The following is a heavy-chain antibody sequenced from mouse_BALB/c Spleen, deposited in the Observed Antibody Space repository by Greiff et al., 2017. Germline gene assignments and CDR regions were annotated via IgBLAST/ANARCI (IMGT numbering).Heavy chain of an antibody. CDR2: IRLKSNNYAT. V-gene: IGHV6-6*02. CDR3: TRRYYYAMDY. CDR1: GFTFSNYW. J-gene: IGHJ4*01. Sequence: EVQLQESGGGLVQPGGSMKLSCVASGFTFSNYWMNWVRQSPEKGLEWVAEIRLKSNNYATHYAESVKGRFTISRDDSKSSVYLQMNNLRAEDTGIYYCTRRYYYAMDYWGQGTSVTVSS.